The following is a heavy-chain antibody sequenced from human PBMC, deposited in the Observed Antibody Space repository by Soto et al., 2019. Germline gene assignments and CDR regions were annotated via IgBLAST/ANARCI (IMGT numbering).Heavy chain of an antibody. J-gene: IGHJ5*02. V-gene: IGHV3-74*01. Sequence: EVQLVESGGGLVQPGGSLRLSCAASGFTFSSYWMHWVRQAPGKGLVWVSRINSDGSSTSYADSVKGRFTISRDNAKNTRYLRMNSLRAEATAVYYCARGGGLPGDAGFDPWGQGTLVTVSA. CDR3: ARGGGLPGDAGFDP. CDR1: GFTFSSYW. D-gene: IGHD3-10*01. CDR2: INSDGSST.